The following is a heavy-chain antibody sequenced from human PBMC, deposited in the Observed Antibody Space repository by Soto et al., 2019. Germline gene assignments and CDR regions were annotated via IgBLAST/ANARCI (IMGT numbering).Heavy chain of an antibody. D-gene: IGHD1-26*01. CDR1: GGTFSSYS. CDR2: IIPIFGKA. CDR3: ARDGGRHSGGIDY. Sequence: QVQLVQSGAEVKKPGSSVKVSCKASGGTFSSYSINWVRQAPGKGLEWMGEIIPIFGKANYAQKFQGRVTMTADESTSTAYMELSSLRSEDTAVYYCARDGGRHSGGIDYWGQGTLVTVSS. V-gene: IGHV1-69*01. J-gene: IGHJ4*02.